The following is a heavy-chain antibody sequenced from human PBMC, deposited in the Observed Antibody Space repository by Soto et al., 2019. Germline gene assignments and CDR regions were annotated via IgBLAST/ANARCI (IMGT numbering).Heavy chain of an antibody. V-gene: IGHV3-23*01. CDR1: GFTFSSYA. CDR2: ISGSGGST. D-gene: IGHD6-19*01. CDR3: AKDRDDRSRWYSCFDP. J-gene: IGHJ5*02. Sequence: EVQLLDSGGGLAQPGGSLRLSCAASGFTFSSYAMSWVRQAPGRGLEWVSSISGSGGSTYYADSVEGRFTISSDNSRTTLYLHLDSLGVEDTAVYYCAKDRDDRSRWYSCFDPWGQGTLVTVSS.